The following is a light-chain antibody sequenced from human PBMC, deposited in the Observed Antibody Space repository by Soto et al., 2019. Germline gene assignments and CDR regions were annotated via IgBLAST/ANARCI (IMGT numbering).Light chain of an antibody. CDR2: DAS. J-gene: IGKJ1*01. CDR3: QHYDNRPPWT. CDR1: QDIRNH. Sequence: DIQITQSPSSLSASVGDRVTITCQASQDIRNHLNWYQQKPGKAPNLLIYDASNLETGVPFRFSGGGYWTDFAFTISRLQPEEIATYFSQHYDNRPPWTFGKGTKADIK. V-gene: IGKV1-33*01.